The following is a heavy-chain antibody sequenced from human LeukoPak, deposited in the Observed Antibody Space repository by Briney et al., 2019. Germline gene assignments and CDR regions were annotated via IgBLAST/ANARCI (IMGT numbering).Heavy chain of an antibody. CDR1: GGSISSYF. Sequence: SETLSLTCTVSGGSISSYFWSWIRQPPGQGLEWIGYIYYSGSTNYNPSLKSRVTISVDTSKNQFSLKLSSVTAADTAVYYCASARLGSGLEGAFDIWGQGTMVTVSS. CDR2: IYYSGST. V-gene: IGHV4-59*01. D-gene: IGHD6-25*01. J-gene: IGHJ3*02. CDR3: ASARLGSGLEGAFDI.